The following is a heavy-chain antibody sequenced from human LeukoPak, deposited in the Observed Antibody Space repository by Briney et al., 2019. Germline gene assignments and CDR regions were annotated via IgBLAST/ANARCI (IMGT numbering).Heavy chain of an antibody. Sequence: GESLKISCKGSGYSFITYWIGWVRQMPGKGLEWMAFIYPGDSDTRYSPSFQGQVTISADKSINTAYLQWSSLKASDTAMYYCARGSTVTTIDCWGQGTLVTVSS. CDR1: GYSFITYW. D-gene: IGHD4-17*01. J-gene: IGHJ4*02. CDR2: IYPGDSDT. CDR3: ARGSTVTTIDC. V-gene: IGHV5-51*01.